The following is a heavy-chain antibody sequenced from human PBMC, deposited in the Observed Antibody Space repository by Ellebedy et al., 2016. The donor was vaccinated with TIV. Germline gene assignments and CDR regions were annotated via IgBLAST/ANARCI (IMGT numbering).Heavy chain of an antibody. CDR2: LSHDGTYE. CDR3: ARVGWGYSFGNGADP. Sequence: GGSLRLSXAASGFTFSVYSLIWVRQAPGKGLDWVAGLSHDGTYEHYADSVNGRFTISRDNSKNTLYLHMNSLRREDTALYYCARVGWGYSFGNGADPWGQGTLVTVSS. D-gene: IGHD5-18*01. CDR1: GFTFSVYS. J-gene: IGHJ5*02. V-gene: IGHV3-30*03.